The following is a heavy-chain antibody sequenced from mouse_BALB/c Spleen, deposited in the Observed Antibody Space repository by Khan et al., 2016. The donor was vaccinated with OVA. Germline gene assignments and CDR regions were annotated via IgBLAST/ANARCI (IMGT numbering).Heavy chain of an antibody. D-gene: IGHD4-1*01. V-gene: IGHV1S137*01. CDR1: GYTFTDYA. CDR3: ARVGKFAY. Sequence: QVQLKQSGAELVRPGASVRISCKGSGYTFTDYAMHWVKQSHPKSLEWIGVISTYYGDADYNQKFKGKATMTVDRSSSTAYMELARLTSEDSAICCCARVGKFAYWGQGTLVTVSA. CDR2: ISTYYGDA. J-gene: IGHJ3*01.